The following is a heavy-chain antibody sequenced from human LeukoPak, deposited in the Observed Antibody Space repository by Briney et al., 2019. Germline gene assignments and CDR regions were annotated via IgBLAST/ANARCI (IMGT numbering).Heavy chain of an antibody. CDR2: INPNSGGT. CDR1: GYTFTGYY. D-gene: IGHD3-10*01. V-gene: IGHV1-2*02. Sequence: ASVKASCKASGYTFTGYYMHWVRQAPGQGLEWMGWINPNSGGTNYAQKFQGRVTMTRDTSISTAYMELSRLRSDDTAVYYCARGGSGSYYNVRLFDYWGQGTLVTVSS. J-gene: IGHJ4*02. CDR3: ARGGSGSYYNVRLFDY.